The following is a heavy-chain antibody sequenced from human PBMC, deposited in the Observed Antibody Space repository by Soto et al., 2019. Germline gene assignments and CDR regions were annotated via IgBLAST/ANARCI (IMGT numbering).Heavy chain of an antibody. J-gene: IGHJ5*02. Sequence: PSETLSLTCAVYGGSFCGYYWSWIRQPPGKGLEWIGEINHSGSTNYNPSLKSRVTISVDTSKNQFSLKLSSVTAADTAVYYCARGGYDFWSGYYTRRWFDPWGQGTLVTVSS. CDR2: INHSGST. CDR1: GGSFCGYY. D-gene: IGHD3-3*01. CDR3: ARGGYDFWSGYYTRRWFDP. V-gene: IGHV4-34*01.